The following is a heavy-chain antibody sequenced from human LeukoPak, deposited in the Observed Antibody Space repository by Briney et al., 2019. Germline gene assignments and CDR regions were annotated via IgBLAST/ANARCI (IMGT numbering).Heavy chain of an antibody. CDR1: GFTFSSYA. D-gene: IGHD3-3*01. V-gene: IGHV3-23*01. Sequence: GGSLRLSCAASGFTFSSYAMSWVRQTPGKGLEWASAISGSGGSTYYADSVKGRFTISRDNSKNTLYLQMNSLRAEDTAVYYCAKAMYYDFWSGYGEWGQGTLVTVSS. J-gene: IGHJ4*02. CDR2: ISGSGGST. CDR3: AKAMYYDFWSGYGE.